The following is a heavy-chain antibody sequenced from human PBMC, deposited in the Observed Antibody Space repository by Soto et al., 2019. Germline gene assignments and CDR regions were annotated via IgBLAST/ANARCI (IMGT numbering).Heavy chain of an antibody. CDR3: ARCPSGSAFYYYCMDV. J-gene: IGHJ6*02. V-gene: IGHV3-30-3*01. CDR1: GFIFRSYA. Sequence: QVQLVESGGGVVQPGRSLRLSCAVSGFIFRSYAMHWVRQAPGKGLEWVAVASFDGSDTYSSDSVKGRFTISRDNSKNMLYLQMNSLRAEDTAVYYCARCPSGSAFYYYCMDVWGQGTTVTVSS. CDR2: ASFDGSDT. D-gene: IGHD6-19*01.